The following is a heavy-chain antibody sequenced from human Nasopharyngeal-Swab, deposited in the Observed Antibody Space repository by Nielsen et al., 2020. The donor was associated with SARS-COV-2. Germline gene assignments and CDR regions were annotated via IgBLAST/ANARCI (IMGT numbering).Heavy chain of an antibody. Sequence: ASVKVSCKASGYIFTSYDISWVRQARGQGLEWMGWIGAYNGNTNYAQKFQDRVTMTTDTSTSTVYMELRSLRSDDTAVYSCARHGVAEDYWGQGTLVTVSS. D-gene: IGHD3-3*01. CDR2: IGAYNGNT. CDR1: GYIFTSYD. V-gene: IGHV1-18*01. J-gene: IGHJ4*02. CDR3: ARHGVAEDY.